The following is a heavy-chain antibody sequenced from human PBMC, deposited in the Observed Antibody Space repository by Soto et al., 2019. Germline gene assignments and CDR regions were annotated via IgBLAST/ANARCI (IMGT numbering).Heavy chain of an antibody. Sequence: SETLCLTCAVYGGSFSGYYWSWIRQPPGKGLEWIGEINHSGSTNYNPSLKSRVTISVDTSKNQFSLKLSSVTAADTAVYYCARVGSSWYGFVFDYWGQGTLVTVSS. CDR3: ARVGSSWYGFVFDY. D-gene: IGHD6-13*01. CDR1: GGSFSGYY. CDR2: INHSGST. J-gene: IGHJ4*02. V-gene: IGHV4-34*01.